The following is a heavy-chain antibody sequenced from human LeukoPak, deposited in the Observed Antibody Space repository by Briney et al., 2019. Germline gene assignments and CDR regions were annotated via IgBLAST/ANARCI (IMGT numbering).Heavy chain of an antibody. Sequence: GGSLRLSCAASGFTFSSYSMNWVRQAPGKGLEWVSSISSSSSYIYYADSVKGRFTISRDNAKDSLYLQMNSLRAEDTAVYYCATEKVVTDAFDIWGQGTMVTVSS. V-gene: IGHV3-21*01. CDR2: ISSSSSYI. CDR1: GFTFSSYS. D-gene: IGHD2-21*02. CDR3: ATEKVVTDAFDI. J-gene: IGHJ3*02.